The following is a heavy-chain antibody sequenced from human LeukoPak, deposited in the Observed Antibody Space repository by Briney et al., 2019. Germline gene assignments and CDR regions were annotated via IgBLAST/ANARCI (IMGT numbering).Heavy chain of an antibody. V-gene: IGHV1-2*02. CDR1: GYTFTGYF. D-gene: IGHD3-22*01. Sequence: ASVKVSCKASGYTFTGYFIHWVRQAPGQGLEWMGWINPNSGGTNYAQKFQGRVTMTRDTSIITPYMEPSRLSSDDTAVYYCARDERYDSSGYPFDYWGQGTLVTVSS. J-gene: IGHJ4*02. CDR2: INPNSGGT. CDR3: ARDERYDSSGYPFDY.